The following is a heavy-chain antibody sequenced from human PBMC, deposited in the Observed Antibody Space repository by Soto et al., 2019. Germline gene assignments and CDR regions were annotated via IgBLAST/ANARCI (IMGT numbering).Heavy chain of an antibody. J-gene: IGHJ4*02. CDR2: VRSKADGGTT. D-gene: IGHD1-26*01. CDR1: TFIFSNAY. CDR3: ATTYTGSYSFYFDS. V-gene: IGHV3-15*07. Sequence: EVPLMESGGGLVQPGGSLRLSCAASTFIFSNAYINWVRQAPGKGPEWVGRVRSKADGGTTDYAAPVIGRFTISRDNSKNTLYLQMDSLKPEDTAVYYCATTYTGSYSFYFDSWGQGTLVTVSS.